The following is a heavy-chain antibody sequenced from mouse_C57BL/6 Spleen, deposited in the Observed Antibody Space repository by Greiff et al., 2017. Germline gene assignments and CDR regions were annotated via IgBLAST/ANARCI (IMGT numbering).Heavy chain of an antibody. CDR1: GYTFTEYT. D-gene: IGHD2-4*01. Sequence: QVQLQQSGAELVKPGASVKLSCTASGYTFTEYTIHWVKQRSGQGLEWIGWFYPGSGSIKYNEKFKDKATLTADKSSSAVYMELSRLTSEDSAVYVCARHEDYDSYCDYWGQGTTLTVSS. CDR2: FYPGSGSI. V-gene: IGHV1-62-2*01. CDR3: ARHEDYDSYCDY. J-gene: IGHJ2*01.